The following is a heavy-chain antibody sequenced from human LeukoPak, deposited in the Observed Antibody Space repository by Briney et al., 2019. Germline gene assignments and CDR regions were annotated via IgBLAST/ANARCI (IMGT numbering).Heavy chain of an antibody. V-gene: IGHV3-30*18. CDR2: TSGDGRNT. Sequence: HPGGSLRLSCAASGFTFSSYGMHWVRQAPGKGLQWVAFTSGDGRNTYYVDSVKGRFTISRDNAKNSLYLQMNSLRAEDTALYYCAKEGSVCYNGVCRYFDYWGQGTLVTVSS. CDR1: GFTFSSYG. CDR3: AKEGSVCYNGVCRYFDY. J-gene: IGHJ4*02. D-gene: IGHD2-8*01.